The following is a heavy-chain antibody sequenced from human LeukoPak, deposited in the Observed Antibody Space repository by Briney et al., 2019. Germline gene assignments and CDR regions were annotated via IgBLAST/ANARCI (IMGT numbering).Heavy chain of an antibody. V-gene: IGHV5-10-1*01. CDR2: VNPMDSNT. D-gene: IGHD6-19*01. CDR3: ARGSGWCDY. Sequence: GESLQISCKASGYTFTHNWISWLRQMPGKGLEWMGRVNPMDSNTNYSPSFQGHVTISVDKSIGTTYLQWSSLEASDTAIYYCARGSGWCDYWGQGALVTVSS. CDR1: GYTFTHNW. J-gene: IGHJ4*02.